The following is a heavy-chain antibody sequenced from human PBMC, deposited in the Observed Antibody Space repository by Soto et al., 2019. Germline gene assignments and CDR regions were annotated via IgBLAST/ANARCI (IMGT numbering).Heavy chain of an antibody. CDR1: GYGFNSNW. D-gene: IGHD3-3*01. V-gene: IGHV5-51*01. J-gene: IGHJ4*02. Sequence: GESLNISCRCAGYGFNSNWFGWVRQLPGRGLEWVGIMYPGDSDTRYNPSLQGHVTLSVDVTVSTAFLQWRSLETSDTGMYFCARLPRDCNKTSCYYADHWGQGTQVTVSS. CDR2: MYPGDSDT. CDR3: ARLPRDCNKTSCYYADH.